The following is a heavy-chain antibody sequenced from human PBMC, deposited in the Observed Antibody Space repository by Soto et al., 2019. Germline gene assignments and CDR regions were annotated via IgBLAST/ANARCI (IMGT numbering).Heavy chain of an antibody. CDR3: ARSTGSYYVWFDP. V-gene: IGHV1-3*01. Sequence: GASVKVSCKASGYTFTSYAMHWVRQAPGQRLEWMGWINAGNGNTKYSQKFQGRVTITRDTSASTAYMELSSLRSEDTAVYYCARSTGSYYVWFDPWGQGTLVTVSS. CDR1: GYTFTSYA. J-gene: IGHJ5*02. D-gene: IGHD1-26*01. CDR2: INAGNGNT.